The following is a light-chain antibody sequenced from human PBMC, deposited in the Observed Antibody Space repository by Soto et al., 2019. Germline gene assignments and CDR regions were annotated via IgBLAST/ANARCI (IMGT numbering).Light chain of an antibody. Sequence: QSVLTQPPSVSGAPGQRVTISCTGSSSNIGAGYDVHWYQQLPGTAPKLLIYGNSNRPSGVPDRFSGSKSGTSASLAITGVQAEDDDDYYCQSYDSSLSGLVFGTGTKVTVL. V-gene: IGLV1-40*01. CDR2: GNS. J-gene: IGLJ1*01. CDR3: QSYDSSLSGLV. CDR1: SSNIGAGYD.